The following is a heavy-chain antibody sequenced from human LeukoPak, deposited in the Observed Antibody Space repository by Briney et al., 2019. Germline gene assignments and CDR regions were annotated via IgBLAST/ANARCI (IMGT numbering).Heavy chain of an antibody. CDR3: ARVKSGTAMVGVVDYYYYGMDV. CDR2: ISSSSSYI. V-gene: IGHV3-21*01. J-gene: IGHJ6*02. Sequence: GGSLRLSCAASGFTFSSYSMNWVRQAPGKGLDWVSSISSSSSYIYYADSVKGRFTISRDNAKNSLYLQMNSLRAEDTAVYYCARVKSGTAMVGVVDYYYYGMDVWGQGTTVTVSS. CDR1: GFTFSSYS. D-gene: IGHD5-18*01.